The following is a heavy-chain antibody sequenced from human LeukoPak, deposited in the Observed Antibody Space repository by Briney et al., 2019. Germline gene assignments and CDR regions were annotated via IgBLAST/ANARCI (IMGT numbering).Heavy chain of an antibody. CDR3: ARAQGNGLIDF. Sequence: SETLSLTCIVSGYSISSGYYWGWIRQPPGKGLEWIGSIYYSGNTYYNPSLKSRVTISLDTSRNQFSLRLSSVTAADTADYYCARAQGNGLIDFWGQGTLVTVSS. J-gene: IGHJ4*02. CDR1: GYSISSGYY. D-gene: IGHD3/OR15-3a*01. CDR2: IYYSGNT. V-gene: IGHV4-38-2*02.